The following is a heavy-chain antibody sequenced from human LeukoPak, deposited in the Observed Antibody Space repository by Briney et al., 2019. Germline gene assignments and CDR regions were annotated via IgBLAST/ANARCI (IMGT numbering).Heavy chain of an antibody. J-gene: IGHJ4*02. Sequence: ASVKVSCKASGYTFTSYDINWVRQATGQGLEWMGWMNPNSGNTGYAQKFQGRVTMTRNTSISTAYMELSSLRSEDTAVYYCARADAAGTVVYYWGQGTLVTVSS. CDR1: GYTFTSYD. CDR2: MNPNSGNT. V-gene: IGHV1-8*01. CDR3: ARADAAGTVVYY. D-gene: IGHD6-13*01.